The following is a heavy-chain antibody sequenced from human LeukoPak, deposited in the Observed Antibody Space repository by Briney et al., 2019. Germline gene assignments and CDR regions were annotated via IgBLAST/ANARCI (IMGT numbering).Heavy chain of an antibody. J-gene: IGHJ3*02. CDR3: ARIITMIVVPGAFDI. V-gene: IGHV4-39*01. CDR2: IYYSGST. D-gene: IGHD3-22*01. CDR1: GGSISSSSYY. Sequence: SETLSLTCTVSGGSISSSSYYWGWVRQPPGKGLEWIGSIYYSGSTYYNPSLKSRVTISVDTSKNQFSLKLSSVTAADTAVYYCARIITMIVVPGAFDIWGQGTMVTVSS.